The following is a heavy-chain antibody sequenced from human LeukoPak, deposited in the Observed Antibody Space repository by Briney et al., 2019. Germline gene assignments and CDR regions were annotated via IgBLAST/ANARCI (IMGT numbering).Heavy chain of an antibody. D-gene: IGHD2-2*01. CDR1: GGSISSGSYY. Sequence: PSETLSLTCTVSGGSISSGSYYWGWIRQPPGKGLEWIGNIHYSGSTSYNPSLKSRVTISADTSKNQVSLNLRFVTAADTSVYYCARHSYCSSTSCYPDYWGQGTLVTVSS. V-gene: IGHV4-39*01. CDR3: ARHSYCSSTSCYPDY. CDR2: IHYSGST. J-gene: IGHJ4*02.